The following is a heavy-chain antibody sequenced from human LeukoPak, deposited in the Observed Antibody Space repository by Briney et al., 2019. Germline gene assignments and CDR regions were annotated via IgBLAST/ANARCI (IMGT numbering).Heavy chain of an antibody. CDR3: AGGGSGTNYYYYYYMDV. CDR2: FYYSGST. V-gene: IGHV4-39*01. J-gene: IGHJ6*03. Sequence: SETLSLTCTVSGGSITSSSYYWGWIRQPPGKGLQRIGSFYYSGSTYYNPSLKSRVTISVDTSKNQFSLKLSSVTAADTAVYYCAGGGSGTNYYYYYYMDVWGKGTTVTISS. CDR1: GGSITSSSYY. D-gene: IGHD3-10*01.